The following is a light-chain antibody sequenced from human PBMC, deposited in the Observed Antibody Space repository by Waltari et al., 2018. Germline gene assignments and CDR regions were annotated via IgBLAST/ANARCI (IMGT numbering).Light chain of an antibody. CDR2: DVT. V-gene: IGLV2-14*01. CDR1: SSDIGSDNY. J-gene: IGLJ3*02. Sequence: QSALTQPASVSGSPGQSITIPCIGTSSDIGSDNYVSWYQQSPGKAPKLMIYDVTQLPSGVSYRFSASKSGNTASLTISGVQAEDEADYYGSSYTASNTWVFGGWTKVTVL. CDR3: SSYTASNTWV.